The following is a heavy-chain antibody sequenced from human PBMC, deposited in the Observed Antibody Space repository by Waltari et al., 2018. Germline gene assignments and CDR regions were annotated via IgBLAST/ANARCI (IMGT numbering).Heavy chain of an antibody. J-gene: IGHJ6*02. D-gene: IGHD3-16*01. Sequence: QVQLVESGGGVVQPGRSLRLSCAASGFTFSSYAMHWVRQAPGKGLELVAVISYDGSNKYYADSVKGRFTISRDNSKNTLYLQMNSLRAEDTAVYYCARGGYYYGMDVWGQGTTVTVSS. CDR2: ISYDGSNK. CDR1: GFTFSSYA. CDR3: ARGGYYYGMDV. V-gene: IGHV3-30-3*01.